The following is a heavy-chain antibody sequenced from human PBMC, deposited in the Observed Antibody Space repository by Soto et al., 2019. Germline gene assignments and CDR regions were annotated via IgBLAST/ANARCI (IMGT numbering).Heavy chain of an antibody. D-gene: IGHD2-8*01. CDR2: IKSKTDGGTT. CDR1: GFTFSNAW. J-gene: IGHJ6*02. V-gene: IGHV3-15*01. CDR3: TTVGDIVLMATLGMDV. Sequence: GGSLRLSCAASGFTFSNAWMSWVRQAPGKGLEWVGRIKSKTDGGTTDYAAPVKGRFAISRDDSKNTLYLQMNSLKTEDTAVYYCTTVGDIVLMATLGMDVWGQGTTVTV.